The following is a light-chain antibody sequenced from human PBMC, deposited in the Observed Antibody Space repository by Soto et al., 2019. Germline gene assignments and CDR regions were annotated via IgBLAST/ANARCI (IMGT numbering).Light chain of an antibody. CDR3: QQYNSYST. V-gene: IGKV1-5*03. J-gene: IGKJ1*01. CDR1: QSISSW. CDR2: KAS. Sequence: DIQMTQSPSTLSASVGDRVTITCRASQSISSWLAWYQQKPGKAPKLLIYKASSLESGVPSRFSGSGSGTECTRTISSLQPDDFAPYYCQQYNSYSTFGQGTKVEIK.